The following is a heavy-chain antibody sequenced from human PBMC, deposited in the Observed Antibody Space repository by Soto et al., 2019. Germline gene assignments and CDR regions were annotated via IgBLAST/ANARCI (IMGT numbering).Heavy chain of an antibody. CDR2: INPSGGST. Sequence: ASVKVSCKASGYTFTSYYMHWVRQAPGQGLEWMGIINPSGGSTSYAQKFQGRVTMTRDTSTSTVYMELSSLRSEDAAVYYCARDPPRPTAMATQYYYYYGMDVWGQGTTVTVSS. CDR3: ARDPPRPTAMATQYYYYYGMDV. CDR1: GYTFTSYY. J-gene: IGHJ6*02. D-gene: IGHD5-18*01. V-gene: IGHV1-46*01.